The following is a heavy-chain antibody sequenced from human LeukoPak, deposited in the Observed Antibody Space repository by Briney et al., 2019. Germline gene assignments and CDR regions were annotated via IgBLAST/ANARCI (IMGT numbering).Heavy chain of an antibody. Sequence: PGGSLRLSCAASGFAFSSYAMSWVRQAPGKGLEWVSAISGSGGSTYCADSVKGRFTISRDNSKNTLSLQMNSLRAEDTAVYYCAKGKQWLETLDYWGQGTLVTVSS. CDR1: GFAFSSYA. CDR3: AKGKQWLETLDY. D-gene: IGHD6-19*01. CDR2: ISGSGGST. V-gene: IGHV3-23*01. J-gene: IGHJ4*02.